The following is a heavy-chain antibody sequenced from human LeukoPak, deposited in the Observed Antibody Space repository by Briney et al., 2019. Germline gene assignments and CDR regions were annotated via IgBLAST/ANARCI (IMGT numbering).Heavy chain of an antibody. D-gene: IGHD2-2*01. CDR1: GYTFTSYY. CDR2: INPSGGST. V-gene: IGHV1-46*01. J-gene: IGHJ5*02. CDR3: ARDGYCSSTSCFNWFDP. Sequence: ASVKVFCKASGYTFTSYYMHWVRQAPGQGLEWMGIINPSGGSTSYAQKFQGRVTMTRDTSTSTVYMELSSLRSEDTAVYYCARDGYCSSTSCFNWFDPWGQGTLVTVSS.